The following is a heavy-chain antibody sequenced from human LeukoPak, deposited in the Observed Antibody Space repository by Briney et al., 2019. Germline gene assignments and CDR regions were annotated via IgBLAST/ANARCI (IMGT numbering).Heavy chain of an antibody. V-gene: IGHV4-59*01. CDR1: GGSISSYY. Sequence: SETLSLACTVSGGSISSYYWSWIRQPPGKGLEWIGYIYYSGSTNYNSSLKSRVTISVDTSKNQFSLKLSSVTAADTAVYYCAREGSGINTGYFDLWGRGTLVTVSS. CDR2: IYYSGST. D-gene: IGHD3-10*01. CDR3: AREGSGINTGYFDL. J-gene: IGHJ2*01.